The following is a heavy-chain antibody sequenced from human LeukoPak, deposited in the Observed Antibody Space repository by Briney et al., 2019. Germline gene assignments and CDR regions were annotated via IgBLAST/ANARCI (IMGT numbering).Heavy chain of an antibody. CDR1: GFIFSSYG. J-gene: IGHJ4*02. CDR3: AKSSGGIRTLTTVVTPDY. V-gene: IGHV3-30*02. D-gene: IGHD4-23*01. Sequence: PGGSLRLSCAASGFIFSSYGMHWVRQDPGKGLEWLAFIRYDGNNKHYADSVKGRFTISRDNSKNTLYLQMNSLRAEDTAVYYCAKSSGGIRTLTTVVTPDYWGQGTLVTVFS. CDR2: IRYDGNNK.